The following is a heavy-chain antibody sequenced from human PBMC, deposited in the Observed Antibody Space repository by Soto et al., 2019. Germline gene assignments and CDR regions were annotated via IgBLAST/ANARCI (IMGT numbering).Heavy chain of an antibody. D-gene: IGHD3-3*01. CDR1: GGSISSYY. J-gene: IGHJ6*03. V-gene: IGHV4-59*01. Sequence: SETLSLTCTVSGGSISSYYWSWIRQPPGKGLEWIGYIYYSGSTNYNPSLKSRVTISVDTSKNQFSLKLSSVTAADTAVYYCARDRWYYDFWSGYPPPEYYYYYMDVWGKGTTVTGSS. CDR3: ARDRWYYDFWSGYPPPEYYYYYMDV. CDR2: IYYSGST.